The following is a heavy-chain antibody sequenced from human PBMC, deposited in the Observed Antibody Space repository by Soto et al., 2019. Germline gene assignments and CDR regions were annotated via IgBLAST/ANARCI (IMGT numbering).Heavy chain of an antibody. V-gene: IGHV1-2*04. CDR1: GYTFTGYY. CDR3: ARCGIAARPLDY. CDR2: INPNSGGT. J-gene: IGHJ4*02. D-gene: IGHD6-6*01. Sequence: ASVEVSCKASGYTFTGYYMHWVRQAPGQGLEWMGWINPNSGGTNYAQKFQGWDTMTRDTSISTAYMELSSLRSDDTAVYYCARCGIAARPLDYWGQGTLVTVSS.